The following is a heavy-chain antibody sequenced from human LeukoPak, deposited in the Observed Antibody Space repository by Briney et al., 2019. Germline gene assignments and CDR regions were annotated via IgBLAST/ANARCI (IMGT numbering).Heavy chain of an antibody. D-gene: IGHD6-13*01. CDR2: ISSSSSYI. Sequence: GGSLRLSCAASGFTFSSYSMNWVRQAPGKGLEWVSSISSSSSYIYYADSVKGRFTISRDNAKNSLYLQMNSLRAEDTAVYYCARDRLAAAGSSLPFDYWGQGTLVTVSS. J-gene: IGHJ4*02. V-gene: IGHV3-21*01. CDR1: GFTFSSYS. CDR3: ARDRLAAAGSSLPFDY.